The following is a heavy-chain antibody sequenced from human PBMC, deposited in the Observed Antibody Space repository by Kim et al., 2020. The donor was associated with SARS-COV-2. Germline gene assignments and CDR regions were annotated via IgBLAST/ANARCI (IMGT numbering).Heavy chain of an antibody. CDR1: GFTFSSYA. D-gene: IGHD6-19*01. J-gene: IGHJ6*02. Sequence: GGSLRLSCAASGFTFSSYAMSWVRQAPGKGLEWVSVIYSGGSSTYYADSVKGRFTISRDNSKNTLYLQMNSLRAEDTAVYYCAKDQSRGWFFSLYGMDVWGQGTTVTV. CDR3: AKDQSRGWFFSLYGMDV. CDR2: IYSGGSST. V-gene: IGHV3-23*03.